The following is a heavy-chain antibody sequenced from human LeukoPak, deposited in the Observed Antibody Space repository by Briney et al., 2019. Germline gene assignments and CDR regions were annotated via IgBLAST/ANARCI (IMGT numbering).Heavy chain of an antibody. V-gene: IGHV1-69*06. CDR3: ASLGYYDSSGYYNC. J-gene: IGHJ4*02. CDR2: IIPIFGTA. Sequence: ASVKVSCKASGGTFSRYAISWVRQAPGQGLEWMGGIIPIFGTANYAQKFQGRVTITADKSTSTAYMELSSLRSEDTAVYYCASLGYYDSSGYYNCWGQGTLVTVSS. D-gene: IGHD3-22*01. CDR1: GGTFSRYA.